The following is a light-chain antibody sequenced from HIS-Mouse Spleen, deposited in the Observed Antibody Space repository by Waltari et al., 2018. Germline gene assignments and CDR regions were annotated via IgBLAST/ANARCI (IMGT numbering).Light chain of an antibody. J-gene: IGLJ3*02. Sequence: QSALTQPASVSGSPGQSITIACTGTSSDVGSYNLFSWYQPHPGKAPKLMIYEGSKPPSGVSNRFSGSKSGNTASLTISGLQAEDEADYYCCSYAGSSTFVFGGGTKLTVL. CDR1: SSDVGSYNL. CDR3: CSYAGSSTFV. CDR2: EGS. V-gene: IGLV2-23*03.